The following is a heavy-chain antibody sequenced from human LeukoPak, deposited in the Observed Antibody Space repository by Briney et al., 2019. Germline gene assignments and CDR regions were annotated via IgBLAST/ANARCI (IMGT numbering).Heavy chain of an antibody. V-gene: IGHV4-39*01. D-gene: IGHD6-13*01. CDR1: GGSIRSSGTF. J-gene: IGHJ4*02. CDR2: IDYSGGT. Sequence: SETLSLTCTVSGGSIRSSGTFWAWIRQPPGKGLEWIGSIDYSGGTSYNPSLKSRVSISVGTSNNQFSLELTSATAADTGVYYCARRTTGYSSSFNYWGQGTLVTVSS. CDR3: ARRTTGYSSSFNY.